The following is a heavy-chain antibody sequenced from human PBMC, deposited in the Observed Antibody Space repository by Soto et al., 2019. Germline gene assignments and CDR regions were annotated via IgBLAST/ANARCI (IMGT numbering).Heavy chain of an antibody. J-gene: IGHJ6*02. V-gene: IGHV1-18*04. CDR2: ISTYSGNT. D-gene: IGHD3-16*01. CDR3: ARGLGTNGLDV. Sequence: ASVKVSCKASGYKFITYGITWVRQAPGQGLEWMGGISTYSGNTDYAQSLQDRVTMTTDTSTSTVYMELGSLRSDDTAVYYCARGLGTNGLDVWGQGTAVTVSS. CDR1: GYKFITYG.